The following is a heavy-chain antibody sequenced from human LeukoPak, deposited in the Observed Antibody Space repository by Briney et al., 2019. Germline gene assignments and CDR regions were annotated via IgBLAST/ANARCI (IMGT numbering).Heavy chain of an antibody. CDR3: AKDIRGSTSWYGLDY. Sequence: PGGSLRLSCAASGFTFSSYAMSWVRQAPGKGLEWVSLISWDGGSTYYADSVKGRFTISRDNSKNSLYLQMNSLRAEDTALYSCAKDIRGSTSWYGLDYWGQGTLVTVSS. CDR1: GFTFSSYA. D-gene: IGHD6-13*01. J-gene: IGHJ4*02. CDR2: ISWDGGST. V-gene: IGHV3-43D*03.